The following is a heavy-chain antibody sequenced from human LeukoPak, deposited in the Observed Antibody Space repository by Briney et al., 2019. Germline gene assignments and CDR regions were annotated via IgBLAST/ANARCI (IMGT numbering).Heavy chain of an antibody. D-gene: IGHD2-15*01. CDR1: GFTFNTYV. J-gene: IGHJ4*02. CDR3: AKSVVVITFRFDD. Sequence: PGGSLRLSCAASGFTFNTYVMSWVRQAPGKGLEWVSAINGGGSNTYYADSVKGRFTISRDKSKNMVYLQMNNLRADDTAVYYCAKSVVVITFRFDDWGQGALVTVSS. CDR2: INGGGSNT. V-gene: IGHV3-23*01.